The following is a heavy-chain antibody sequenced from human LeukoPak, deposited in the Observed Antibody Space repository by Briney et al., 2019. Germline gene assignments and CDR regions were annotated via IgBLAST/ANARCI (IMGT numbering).Heavy chain of an antibody. V-gene: IGHV3-15*01. CDR1: GFTFSSSW. D-gene: IGHD1-14*01. J-gene: IGHJ4*02. CDR3: TTDPRNSYYFDY. Sequence: GGSLRLSCVASGFTFSSSWMSWVRQAPGKGLEWVGRIKSKTDGGTTDYAAPVKGRFTISRDDSKNTLYLQMNSLKTEDTAVYYCTTDPRNSYYFDYWGQGTLVTVSS. CDR2: IKSKTDGGTT.